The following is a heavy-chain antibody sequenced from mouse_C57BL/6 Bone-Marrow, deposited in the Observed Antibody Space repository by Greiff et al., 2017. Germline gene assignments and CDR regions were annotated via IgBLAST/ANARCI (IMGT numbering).Heavy chain of an antibody. V-gene: IGHV1-59*01. Sequence: QVQLQQHGAELVRPGTSVKLSCKASGYTFPSYWLHWVKQRPGQGLEWIGVIGPSDSYTNDNQKFKGKATLTVDTSSSTAYMQLSSLTSEDSAVYYCARVGYFDYWGQGTTLTVSS. CDR2: IGPSDSYT. CDR1: GYTFPSYW. CDR3: ARVGYFDY. J-gene: IGHJ2*01.